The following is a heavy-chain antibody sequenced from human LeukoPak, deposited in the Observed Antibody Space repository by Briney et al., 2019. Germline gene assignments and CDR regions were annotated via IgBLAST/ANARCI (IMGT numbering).Heavy chain of an antibody. Sequence: SETLSLTCAVYGGSFSGYYWSWIRQPPGKGLEWIGEINHSGSTNYNPSLKSRVTISVDTSKNQFSLKLSSVTAADTAVYLCARVGMRYSSSWYDYWGQGTLVTVSS. V-gene: IGHV4-34*01. J-gene: IGHJ4*02. CDR2: INHSGST. D-gene: IGHD6-13*01. CDR1: GGSFSGYY. CDR3: ARVGMRYSSSWYDY.